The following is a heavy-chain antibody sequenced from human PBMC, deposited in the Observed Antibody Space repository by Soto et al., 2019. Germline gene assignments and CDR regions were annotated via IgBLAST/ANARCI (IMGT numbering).Heavy chain of an antibody. V-gene: IGHV4-59*01. D-gene: IGHD1-1*01. Sequence: QVQLQESGPGLVKPSETLSLTCTVSGGSISSYYWSWIRQPPGKGLEWIGYIYYSGSTNYNPSLKSRVTISVDTSKNQFSLKLSSVTAADTAVYYGARVWPNDLRFDPWGQGTLVTVSS. CDR1: GGSISSYY. CDR3: ARVWPNDLRFDP. J-gene: IGHJ5*02. CDR2: IYYSGST.